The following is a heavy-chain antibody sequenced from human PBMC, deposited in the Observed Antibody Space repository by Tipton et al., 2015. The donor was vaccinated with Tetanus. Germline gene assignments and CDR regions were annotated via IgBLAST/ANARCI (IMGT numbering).Heavy chain of an antibody. CDR1: GGSFSGYY. D-gene: IGHD5-12*01. Sequence: GLVKPSETLSLICGVYGGSFSGYYWSWIRRPPGKGLEWIGEINHSGSTNYNPSLKSRVTISVDTSKNQFSLKLSSVTAADTAVYYCAGPTLAHDAFDFWGQGTMVTVS. V-gene: IGHV4-34*01. CDR3: AGPTLAHDAFDF. J-gene: IGHJ3*01. CDR2: INHSGST.